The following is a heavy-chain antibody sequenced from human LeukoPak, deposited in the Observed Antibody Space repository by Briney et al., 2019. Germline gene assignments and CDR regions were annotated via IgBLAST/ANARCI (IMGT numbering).Heavy chain of an antibody. J-gene: IGHJ4*02. CDR2: ISNSGSTI. CDR1: GFTFSSYE. CDR3: ARDSGSYFFDY. V-gene: IGHV3-48*03. Sequence: GGSLRLSCSGSGFTFSSYEMNWVRQAPGKGLEWVSYISNSGSTIYYADSVKGRFTISRDNAEKSLYLQMDSLTAEDTAIYYCARDSGSYFFDYWGQGTLVTVSS. D-gene: IGHD1-26*01.